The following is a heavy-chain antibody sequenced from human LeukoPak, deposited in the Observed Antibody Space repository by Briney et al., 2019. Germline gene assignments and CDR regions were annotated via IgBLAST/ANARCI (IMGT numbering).Heavy chain of an antibody. CDR3: ARVSGTTVGYYYYYYMAV. CDR1: GGSISSYY. D-gene: IGHD4-11*01. Sequence: SETLPLTCTVSGGSISSYYWSWIRKPAGQGMEWIGRSYTSGSTNYNPSLKSQVTISVDKSKTQFSLKLSSVTAADTAVYYCARVSGTTVGYYYYYYMAVWGKGTTVTVSS. V-gene: IGHV4-4*07. J-gene: IGHJ6*03. CDR2: SYTSGST.